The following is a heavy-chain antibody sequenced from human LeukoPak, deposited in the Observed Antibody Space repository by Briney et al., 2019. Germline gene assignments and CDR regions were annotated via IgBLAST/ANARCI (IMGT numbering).Heavy chain of an antibody. CDR2: IYYSGST. V-gene: IGHV4-39*01. J-gene: IGHJ4*01. CDR1: GGSINTRTSS. D-gene: IGHD3-22*01. Sequence: PSETLSLTCTVSGGSINTRTSSWAWIRQTPGKGLEWIGSIYYSGSTFYDPSLKSRLTISVDTSKNQFSLRLSSVTAADTAVFYCARRGGVYFDNTGYYYFDYWGHGTLVTVSS. CDR3: ARRGGVYFDNTGYYYFDY.